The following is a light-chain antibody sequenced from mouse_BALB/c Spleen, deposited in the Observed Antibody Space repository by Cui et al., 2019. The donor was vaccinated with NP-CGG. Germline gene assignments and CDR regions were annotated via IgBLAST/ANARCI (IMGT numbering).Light chain of an antibody. Sequence: QAVVTQESALTTSPGETVTLTCRSSTGAVTTNNYANWVQEKPDHLFTGLIGGTHNPGPRVPARFSGSPIGDKGALTITGAQTEDEAIYFCALWYSNHWVFGGGTKLTVL. CDR3: ALWYSNHWV. CDR2: GTH. J-gene: IGLJ1*01. CDR1: TGAVTTNNY. V-gene: IGLV1*01.